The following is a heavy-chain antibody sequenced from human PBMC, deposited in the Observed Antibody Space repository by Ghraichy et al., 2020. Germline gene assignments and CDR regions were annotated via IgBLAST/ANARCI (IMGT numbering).Heavy chain of an antibody. V-gene: IGHV3-21*01. CDR3: ASWGGSGAYYYYYYYMDV. J-gene: IGHJ6*03. D-gene: IGHD3-10*01. CDR1: GFTFSSYS. CDR2: ISSSSSYI. Sequence: GGSLRLSCAASGFTFSSYSMNWVRQAPGKGLEWVSSISSSSSYIYYADSVKGRFTISRDNAKNSLYLQMNSLRAEDTAVYYCASWGGSGAYYYYYYYMDVWGKGTTVTVSS.